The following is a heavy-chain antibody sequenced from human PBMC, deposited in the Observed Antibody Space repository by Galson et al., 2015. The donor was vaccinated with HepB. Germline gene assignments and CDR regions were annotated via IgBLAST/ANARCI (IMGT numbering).Heavy chain of an antibody. Sequence: SLRLSCAASGFTVTSYWMSWVRQAPGKGLEWVANIKQDGSEKYYVDSVKGRFTISRDNAKNSLYLQMNSLRAEDTAVYYCARDWYYYGSGSYFGWFDPWGQGTQVTVSS. CDR1: GFTVTSYW. CDR3: ARDWYYYGSGSYFGWFDP. J-gene: IGHJ5*02. V-gene: IGHV3-7*03. D-gene: IGHD3-10*01. CDR2: IKQDGSEK.